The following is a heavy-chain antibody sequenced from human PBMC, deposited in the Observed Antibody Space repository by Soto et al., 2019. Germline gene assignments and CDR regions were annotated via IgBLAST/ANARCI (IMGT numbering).Heavy chain of an antibody. J-gene: IGHJ4*02. CDR1: GFTFSSYA. Sequence: PGGSLRLSCAASGFTFSSYAMHWVRQAPGKGLEWVAVISYDGSNKYYADSVKGRFTISRDNSKNTLYLQMNSLRAEDTAVYYCASRSLYCSGGSCYGGLFDYWGQGTLVTVSS. CDR3: ASRSLYCSGGSCYGGLFDY. CDR2: ISYDGSNK. D-gene: IGHD2-15*01. V-gene: IGHV3-30-3*01.